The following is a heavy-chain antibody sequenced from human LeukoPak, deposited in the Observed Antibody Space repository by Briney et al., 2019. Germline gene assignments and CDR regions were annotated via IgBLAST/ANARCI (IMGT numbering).Heavy chain of an antibody. V-gene: IGHV4-34*01. CDR2: INHSGST. Sequence: SETLSLTCAVYGGSFSGYYWSWIRQPPGKGLEWIGEINHSGSTNYNPSLKSRVTISVDTSKNQFSLKLSSVTAADTAVYYCARELYSSGYHDAFDIWGQGTMATVSS. CDR3: ARELYSSGYHDAFDI. CDR1: GGSFSGYY. D-gene: IGHD3-22*01. J-gene: IGHJ3*02.